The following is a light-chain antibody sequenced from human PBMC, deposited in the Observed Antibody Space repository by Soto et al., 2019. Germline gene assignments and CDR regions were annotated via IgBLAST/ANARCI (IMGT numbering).Light chain of an antibody. Sequence: EIVLTQSPGTLSLSPGERATLSCSASQSVSNNYLAWYQQKPGQAPRLLIYGASNRATGIPDRFSGSGSGTEFTLTISSLQSEDFAVYYCQQYNSWPITFGQGTLLEIK. CDR1: QSVSNNY. CDR2: GAS. CDR3: QQYNSWPIT. J-gene: IGKJ5*01. V-gene: IGKV3-20*01.